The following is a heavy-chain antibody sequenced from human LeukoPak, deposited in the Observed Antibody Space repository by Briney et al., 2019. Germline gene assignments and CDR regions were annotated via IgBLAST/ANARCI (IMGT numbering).Heavy chain of an antibody. CDR2: IDRDGTRQ. CDR1: GFAFTPW. J-gene: IGHJ3*01. Sequence: GGSLRLSCAASGFAFTPWMTWVRQAPGKGLEWVANIDRDGTRQNYVDSVRGRFTISRDNAKKSLYLQMNSLRAEDTAVYYCARDQSPTMYYGDSPVYHDALDLWGQGTTVTVSP. V-gene: IGHV3-7*01. CDR3: ARDQSPTMYYGDSPVYHDALDL. D-gene: IGHD2-8*01.